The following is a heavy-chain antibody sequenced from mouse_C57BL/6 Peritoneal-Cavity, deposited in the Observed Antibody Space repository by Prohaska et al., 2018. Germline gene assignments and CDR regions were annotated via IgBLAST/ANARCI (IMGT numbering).Heavy chain of an antibody. V-gene: IGHV12-3*01. CDR1: GFSITSGYY. Sequence: QMQLKESGPGLVNHSQSLFLTCSFTGFSITSGYYLICISQSPGNPLEWLGYIMLSWETFYNPSLQSPISITRETSKNQVFLQLNSVTTEDTAMYYCAGDRDGYWYFDVWGTGTTVTVSS. CDR2: IMLSWET. J-gene: IGHJ1*03. D-gene: IGHD2-3*01. CDR3: AGDRDGYWYFDV.